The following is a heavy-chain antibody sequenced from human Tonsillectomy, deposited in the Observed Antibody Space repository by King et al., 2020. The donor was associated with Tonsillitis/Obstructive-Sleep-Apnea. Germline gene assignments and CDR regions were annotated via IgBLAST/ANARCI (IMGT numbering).Heavy chain of an antibody. CDR1: GYTFTGYY. Sequence: QLVQSGAEVKKPGASVKVSCKASGYTFTGYYMHWVRQAPGQGLEWMGRINPNSGGTNYAQKFQGRVTMTRDTSISTAYMELSRLRSDDTAVYYCARSDFLDWLLSDAFDIWGQGTMVTVSS. J-gene: IGHJ3*02. CDR3: ARSDFLDWLLSDAFDI. D-gene: IGHD3-9*01. V-gene: IGHV1-2*06. CDR2: INPNSGGT.